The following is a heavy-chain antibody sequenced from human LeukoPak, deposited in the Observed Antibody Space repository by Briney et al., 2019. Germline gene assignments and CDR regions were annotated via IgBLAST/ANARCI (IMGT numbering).Heavy chain of an antibody. CDR2: IFPSGGEI. J-gene: IGHJ4*02. Sequence: PGGSLRLSSAASGFTFSTFAMIWVRQPPGKGLEWVSSIFPSGGEIHYADSVRGRFTISRDNSKSTLSLQMNSLRVEDTAIYYCATYRQVLLPFESWGQGTLVTVSS. V-gene: IGHV3-23*01. CDR1: GFTFSTFA. CDR3: ATYRQVLLPFES. D-gene: IGHD2-8*02.